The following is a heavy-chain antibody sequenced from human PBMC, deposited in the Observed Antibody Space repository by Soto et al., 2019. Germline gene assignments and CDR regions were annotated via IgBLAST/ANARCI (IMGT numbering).Heavy chain of an antibody. Sequence: SETLSLTCAVYGGSFSGYYWSGIRQPPGKGPEWIGEINHSGSTNYNPSLKSRVTISVDTYKNQFSLKLSSVTAADTAVYYCARGSGSYRRFVYYFDYRGQGTPVTVSS. CDR2: INHSGST. V-gene: IGHV4-34*01. CDR3: ARGSGSYRRFVYYFDY. D-gene: IGHD1-26*01. J-gene: IGHJ4*01. CDR1: GGSFSGYY.